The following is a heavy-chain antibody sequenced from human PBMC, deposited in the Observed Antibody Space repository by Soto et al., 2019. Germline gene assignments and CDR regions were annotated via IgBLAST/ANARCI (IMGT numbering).Heavy chain of an antibody. Sequence: QVQVVESGGRVVHPGGSLRLSCAASGFTFRSSAMHWVRHTPGKGLEWVAVIAYDGSKKYYAASVKGRFTVSRDNSNNTVDLQITSLRTEVSAIYFCAIDRVLLGANWIDPWGQGNRVSVSS. CDR1: GFTFRSSA. D-gene: IGHD2-8*02. CDR3: AIDRVLLGANWIDP. J-gene: IGHJ5*02. CDR2: IAYDGSKK. V-gene: IGHV3-30*04.